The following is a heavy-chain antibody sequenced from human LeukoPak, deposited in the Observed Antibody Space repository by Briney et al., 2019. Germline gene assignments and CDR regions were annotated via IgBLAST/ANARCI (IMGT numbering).Heavy chain of an antibody. V-gene: IGHV3-23*01. CDR3: VVFDY. Sequence: GGSLRLSCAASRFTFSSYAMSWVRQAPGKGLEWVSSISGSSDRTFYADSVKGRFTISRDNSKNTLFLQMNTLRAEDTAVYYCVVFDYWGQGTLVTVSS. J-gene: IGHJ4*02. CDR2: ISGSSDRT. CDR1: RFTFSSYA. D-gene: IGHD1-26*01.